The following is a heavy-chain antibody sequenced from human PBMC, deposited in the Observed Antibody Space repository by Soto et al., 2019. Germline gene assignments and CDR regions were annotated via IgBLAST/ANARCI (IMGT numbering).Heavy chain of an antibody. J-gene: IGHJ4*02. Sequence: EVQLLESGGGLVQPGGSLRLSCAASGFTFSGSVMNWVRQAPGRGLEWVSGISGSGSSTDYAHSVRGRFTISRDNSKNTLYLQMSSLGVADTAVYYCAKGVGGSGPIRLDYWGKGTLVSVSS. CDR3: AKGVGGSGPIRLDY. D-gene: IGHD3-10*01. CDR2: ISGSGSST. CDR1: GFTFSGSV. V-gene: IGHV3-23*01.